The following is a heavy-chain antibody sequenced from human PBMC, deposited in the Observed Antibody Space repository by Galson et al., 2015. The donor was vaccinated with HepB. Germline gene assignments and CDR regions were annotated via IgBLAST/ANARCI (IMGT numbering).Heavy chain of an antibody. CDR1: GFTFGSYN. CDR3: AAHTADGESTFDS. J-gene: IGHJ4*02. CDR2: ISGSDDIT. V-gene: IGHV3-23*01. D-gene: IGHD4-17*01. Sequence: SLRLAGAASGFTFGSYNMNWVRQAPGKGLDWVPAISGSDDITYFADSGKGRFSIFRDNSKNTLSLQLNSLRAEDTAVHCCAAHTADGESTFDSWGQGTLVTVSS.